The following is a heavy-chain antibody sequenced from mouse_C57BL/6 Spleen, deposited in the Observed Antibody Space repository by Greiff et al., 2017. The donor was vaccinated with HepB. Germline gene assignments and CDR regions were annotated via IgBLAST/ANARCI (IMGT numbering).Heavy chain of an antibody. D-gene: IGHD2-1*01. CDR1: GYSFTGYY. CDR2: INPSTGGT. J-gene: IGHJ4*01. CDR3: ARRYGNYYYAMDY. Sequence: EVQVVESGPELVKPGASVKISCKASGYSFTGYYMNWVKQSPEKSLEWIGEINPSTGGTTYNQKFKAKATLTVDKSSSTAYMQLKSLTSEDSAVYYCARRYGNYYYAMDYWGQGTSVTVSS. V-gene: IGHV1-42*01.